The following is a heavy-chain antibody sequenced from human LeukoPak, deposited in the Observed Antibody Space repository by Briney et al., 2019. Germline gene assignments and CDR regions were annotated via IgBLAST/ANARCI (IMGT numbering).Heavy chain of an antibody. CDR2: ISSSGSTI. Sequence: PGGSLRLSCAASGFTFSSYEMNWVRQAPGKGLEWVSYISSSGSTIYYADSVKGRFTISRDNAKNSLYLQMNSLRAGDTAVYYCARVVGVIGAFDIWGQGTMVTVSS. D-gene: IGHD3-22*01. J-gene: IGHJ3*02. V-gene: IGHV3-48*03. CDR3: ARVVGVIGAFDI. CDR1: GFTFSSYE.